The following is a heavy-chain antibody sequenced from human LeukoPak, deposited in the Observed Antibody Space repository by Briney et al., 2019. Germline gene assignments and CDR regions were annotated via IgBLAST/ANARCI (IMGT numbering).Heavy chain of an antibody. D-gene: IGHD3-22*01. CDR2: ISSSGSTI. V-gene: IGHV3-11*01. J-gene: IGHJ3*02. CDR3: ARDPGLDYYDSPGAFDI. CDR1: GFTFSDYY. Sequence: GGSLRLSCAASGFTFSDYYMSWIRQAPGKGLEWVSYISSSGSTIYYADSVKGRFTISRDNAKNSLYLQMNGLRAEDTAVYYCARDPGLDYYDSPGAFDIWGQGTMVTVSS.